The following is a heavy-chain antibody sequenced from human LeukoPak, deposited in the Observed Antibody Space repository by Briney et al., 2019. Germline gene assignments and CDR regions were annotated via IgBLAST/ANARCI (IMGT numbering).Heavy chain of an antibody. J-gene: IGHJ4*02. CDR3: ARQRGYCSSGSCYFDY. CDR1: GFTFSSSA. CDR2: INPSGDDT. V-gene: IGHV3-23*01. Sequence: PGGSLRLSCAASGFTFSSSAMSWVRHAPGKGLELVSAINPSGDDTYYAESVRGRFTISRDNSKNTVYLQMNSLRAEDTAAYYCARQRGYCSSGSCYFDYWGQGTLVTVSS. D-gene: IGHD2-15*01.